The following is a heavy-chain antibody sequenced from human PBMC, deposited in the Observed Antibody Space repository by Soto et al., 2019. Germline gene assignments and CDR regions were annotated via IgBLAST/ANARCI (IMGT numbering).Heavy chain of an antibody. V-gene: IGHV3-74*01. CDR2: ISNDGSST. CDR3: TRSDYYGSGSYIYYYGMDV. CDR1: GFTFSSYW. J-gene: IGHJ6*02. D-gene: IGHD3-10*01. Sequence: EVQLVESGGGLVQPGGSLRLSCAASGFTFSSYWMHWVRQAPGKGLVWVSRISNDGSSTSYADSVKGRFTISRDSAKNTLYLQMNSLRAEDTAVYYCTRSDYYGSGSYIYYYGMDVWGQGTTVTVSS.